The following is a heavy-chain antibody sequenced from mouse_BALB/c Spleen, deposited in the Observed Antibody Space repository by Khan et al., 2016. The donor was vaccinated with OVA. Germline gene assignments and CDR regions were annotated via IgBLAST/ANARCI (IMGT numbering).Heavy chain of an antibody. CDR1: GYTFSSYS. Sequence: EVQLVESGGDLVKPGGSLKLSCAASGYTFSSYSMSWFRQIPDENLVWVATMISGGDYTYYPDSVKGRFTISRDNAKNTLYLQMSCLKSEDTATYCCSSLLTGSFAYWGQGNLVTGSA. V-gene: IGHV5-6*01. J-gene: IGHJ3*01. CDR3: SSLLTGSFAY. CDR2: MISGGDYT.